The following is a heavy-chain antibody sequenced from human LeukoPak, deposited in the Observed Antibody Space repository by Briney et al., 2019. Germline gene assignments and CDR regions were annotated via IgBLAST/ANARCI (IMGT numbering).Heavy chain of an antibody. J-gene: IGHJ3*02. D-gene: IGHD3-22*01. CDR3: ARVTMIVVVTRSYAFDM. Sequence: ASVKVSCKASGYTFTGYFMHWVRQAPGQGLGWMGWINPNSGGTNYAQKFQGRVTMTRDTSISTAYMELSRLRSDDTAVYYCARVTMIVVVTRSYAFDMGAKGQWSPSLQ. V-gene: IGHV1-2*02. CDR2: INPNSGGT. CDR1: GYTFTGYF.